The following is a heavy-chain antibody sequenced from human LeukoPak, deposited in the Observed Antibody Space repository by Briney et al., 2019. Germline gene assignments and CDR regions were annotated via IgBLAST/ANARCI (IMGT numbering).Heavy chain of an antibody. CDR1: GGSISSGSYY. J-gene: IGHJ4*02. CDR2: IYTSGST. CDR3: ARGSPPRRNYDSRGYYSYYFDY. Sequence: SQTLSLTCTVSGGSISSGSYYWTWIRQPAGKGLESIARIYTSGSTSYNPSLKSRVTISVDTSKNQFSLKLSSVTAAEPAVYYCARGSPPRRNYDSRGYYSYYFDYWGQGTLVTVSS. V-gene: IGHV4-61*02. D-gene: IGHD3-22*01.